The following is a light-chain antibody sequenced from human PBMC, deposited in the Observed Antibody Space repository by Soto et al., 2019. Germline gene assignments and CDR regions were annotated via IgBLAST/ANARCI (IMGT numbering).Light chain of an antibody. CDR2: DDS. J-gene: IGKJ1*01. V-gene: IGKV1-5*01. Sequence: DIQMTQSPSALSASVGDRVTITCRASQSISSWLAWYQQKPGKAPRLLIYDDSYLERGVPSRFSGSGSGTDFTLTIRDLQPDDLGTYYCQQYNNFWTFGPGSKVEI. CDR1: QSISSW. CDR3: QQYNNFWT.